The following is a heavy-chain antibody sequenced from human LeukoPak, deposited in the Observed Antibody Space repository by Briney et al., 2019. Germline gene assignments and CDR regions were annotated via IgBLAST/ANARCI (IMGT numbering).Heavy chain of an antibody. CDR3: AREEAYCGGDCYSGPQGFDP. J-gene: IGHJ5*02. Sequence: SETLSLTCAVYGGSFSGYYWSWIRQPPGKGLEWIGEINHSGSTNYNPSLKSRVTISVDTSKNQFSLKLSSVTAADTAVYYCAREEAYCGGDCYSGPQGFDPWGQGTLVTVSS. D-gene: IGHD2-21*02. CDR2: INHSGST. V-gene: IGHV4-34*01. CDR1: GGSFSGYY.